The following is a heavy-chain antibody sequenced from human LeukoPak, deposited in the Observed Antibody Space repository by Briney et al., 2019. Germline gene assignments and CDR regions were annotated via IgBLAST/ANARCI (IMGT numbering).Heavy chain of an antibody. V-gene: IGHV4-4*07. Sequence: WETLTLICTASGVTIRSSYWSWVRHSAGTGMQWIGRIHGTLGSTNHNPSLKSRVVMSLDTSSNQFSLRLSAMSAADTATYYCARIFDRDIWGQGTLVTVSP. CDR2: IHGTLGST. CDR3: ARIFDRDI. J-gene: IGHJ3*02. CDR1: GVTIRSSY. D-gene: IGHD3-3*01.